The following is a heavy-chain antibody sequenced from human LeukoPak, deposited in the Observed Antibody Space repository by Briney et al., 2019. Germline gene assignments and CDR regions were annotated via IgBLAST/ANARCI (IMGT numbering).Heavy chain of an antibody. V-gene: IGHV4-59*01. CDR2: IYYSGST. CDR3: ASANYDFWSGWFDP. CDR1: GGSISSYY. Sequence: SETLSLTCTVSGGSISSYYWSWIRQPPGKGLEWIGYIYYSGSTNYNPSLKSRVTISVDTSKNQLSPKLSSVTAADTAVYYCASANYDFWSGWFDPWGQGTLVTVSS. J-gene: IGHJ5*02. D-gene: IGHD3-3*01.